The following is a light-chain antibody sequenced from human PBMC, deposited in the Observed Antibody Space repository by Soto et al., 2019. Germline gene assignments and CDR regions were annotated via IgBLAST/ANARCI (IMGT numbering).Light chain of an antibody. CDR3: HQYYNSPRT. V-gene: IGKV1-5*03. Sequence: DIQMTQSPSTLSASVGDRVTITCRASQTINGWLAWYQQKPGQAPKLLIYTASTLESGVPSRFSGSGSGTEFTLTVSSLQPDDFATYYCHQYYNSPRTFGQGTKVDIK. CDR2: TAS. J-gene: IGKJ1*01. CDR1: QTINGW.